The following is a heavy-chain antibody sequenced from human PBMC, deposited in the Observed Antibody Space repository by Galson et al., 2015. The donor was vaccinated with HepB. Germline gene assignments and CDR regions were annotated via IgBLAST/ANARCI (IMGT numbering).Heavy chain of an antibody. CDR2: IYWDDDK. D-gene: IGHD4-11*01. CDR3: AHSLSETTVKAGDYYYYYMDV. Sequence: PALVKPTQTLTLTCTFSGFSLSTSGVGVGWIRQPPGKALEWLALIYWDDDKRYSPSLKSRLTITKDTSKNQVVLTMTNMDPVDTATYYCAHSLSETTVKAGDYYYYYMDVWGKGTTVTVSS. CDR1: GFSLSTSGVG. J-gene: IGHJ6*03. V-gene: IGHV2-5*02.